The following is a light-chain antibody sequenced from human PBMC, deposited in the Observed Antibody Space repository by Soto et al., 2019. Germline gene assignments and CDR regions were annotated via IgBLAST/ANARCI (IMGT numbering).Light chain of an antibody. Sequence: EIVMTQSPATLSVSPGESATLSCRASQSVSRKLVWYQQKPGQAPRLLIYGASTRATGIPERFSGSGSGTEFTLTISSLQSEDFAVYYCQHRYNWPPLTFGGGTKVDIK. CDR3: QHRYNWPPLT. CDR1: QSVSRK. CDR2: GAS. J-gene: IGKJ4*01. V-gene: IGKV3D-15*01.